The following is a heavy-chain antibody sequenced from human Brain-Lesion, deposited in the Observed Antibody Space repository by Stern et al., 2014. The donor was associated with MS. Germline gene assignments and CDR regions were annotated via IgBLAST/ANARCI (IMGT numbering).Heavy chain of an antibody. CDR2: INPNTGGT. V-gene: IGHV1-2*02. CDR3: ARDQRGITIFGVVTDYYYLGMDV. D-gene: IGHD3-3*01. CDR1: GYIFTGYY. Sequence: QVQLVQSGAEVKKPGASVKVSCKTSGYIFTGYYIHWVRQAPGQGLEWMAWINPNTGGTTYAQQFQGRVTMSRDTSISTAYVELSSLTSDDTAVYYCARDQRGITIFGVVTDYYYLGMDVWGQGTTVTVSS. J-gene: IGHJ6*02.